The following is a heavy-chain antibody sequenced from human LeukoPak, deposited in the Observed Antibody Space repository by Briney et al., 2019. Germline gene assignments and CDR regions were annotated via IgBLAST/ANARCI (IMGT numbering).Heavy chain of an antibody. CDR2: FSSSRSSI. CDR3: ARDPHPADYYASSGYYYHPPFDY. CDR1: GFTFSSYS. V-gene: IGHV3-21*01. D-gene: IGHD3-22*01. Sequence: GGPLRLSCAASGFTFSSYSMNWFRQAPGKGLEWVSSFSSSRSSIYYADSVKGRFTISRDNAKNSLYLQMNSLRAEDTAVYYCARDPHPADYYASSGYYYHPPFDYWGQGTLVTVSS. J-gene: IGHJ4*02.